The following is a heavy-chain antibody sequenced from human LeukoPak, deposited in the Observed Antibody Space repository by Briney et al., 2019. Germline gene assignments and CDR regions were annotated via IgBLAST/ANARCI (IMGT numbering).Heavy chain of an antibody. V-gene: IGHV1-69*04. CDR3: ARGPSSVVTAANWFDP. CDR2: IIPIFGIA. Sequence: SVKVSCKASGGTFSSYAISWVRQAPGQGLEWMGRIIPIFGIANYAQKFQGRVTITADKPTSTAYMELSSLRSEDTAVYYCARGPSSVVTAANWFDPWGQGTLVTVSS. J-gene: IGHJ5*02. D-gene: IGHD2-21*02. CDR1: GGTFSSYA.